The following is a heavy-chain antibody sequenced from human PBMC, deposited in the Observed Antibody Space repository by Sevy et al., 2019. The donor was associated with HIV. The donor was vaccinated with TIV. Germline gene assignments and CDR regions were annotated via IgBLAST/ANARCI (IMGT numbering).Heavy chain of an antibody. CDR1: GASISSGVYS. J-gene: IGHJ3*01. V-gene: IGHV4-30-2*01. CDR2: IYHSGNT. D-gene: IGHD4-17*01. Sequence: SETLSLTCAVSGASISSGVYSWNWIRQPPGKGLEWIGYIYHSGNTYYNPSLKSRVTISVDRSNNQFSLKMRSVTAADTAVYYCARDGGTMTTPGCLDFWGQGIMVTVPS. CDR3: ARDGGTMTTPGCLDF.